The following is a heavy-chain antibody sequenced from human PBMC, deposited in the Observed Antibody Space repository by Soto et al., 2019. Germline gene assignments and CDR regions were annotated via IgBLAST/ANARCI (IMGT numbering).Heavy chain of an antibody. J-gene: IGHJ4*02. CDR2: INAGSGNT. Sequence: ASVKVSSKASGYTFTSYAMHWVRQSPSQRLEWMGWINAGSGNTKYSQKFQGRVTITRDTSASTAYMELSSLRSEDTAVYYCARPQCGYYSDSSGYSISFNYWGQGTLVTVS. CDR1: GYTFTSYA. CDR3: ARPQCGYYSDSSGYSISFNY. V-gene: IGHV1-3*01. D-gene: IGHD3-22*01.